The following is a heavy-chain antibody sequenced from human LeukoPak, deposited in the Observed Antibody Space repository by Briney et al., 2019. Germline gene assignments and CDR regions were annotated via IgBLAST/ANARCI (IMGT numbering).Heavy chain of an antibody. CDR1: GGSISSSY. Sequence: SETLSLTCTVSGGSISSSYWSWIRQPPGRGLEWIGYIYHNGRTNYNPSLKSRVTISVDTSKNQFTLKLTSVTAAGTAMCYCARGYYDSRGYSNPFDIWGQGTMVTVSS. CDR3: ARGYYDSRGYSNPFDI. V-gene: IGHV4-59*01. CDR2: IYHNGRT. J-gene: IGHJ3*02. D-gene: IGHD3-22*01.